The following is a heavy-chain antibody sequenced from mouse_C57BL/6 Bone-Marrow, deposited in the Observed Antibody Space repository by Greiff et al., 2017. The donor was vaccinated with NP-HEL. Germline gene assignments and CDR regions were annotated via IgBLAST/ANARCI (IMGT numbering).Heavy chain of an antibody. D-gene: IGHD1-1*01. CDR2: INPSSGYT. CDR1: GYTFTSYT. J-gene: IGHJ2*01. CDR3: ARLMDGRDFDY. V-gene: IGHV1-4*01. Sequence: QVHVKQSGAELARPGASVKMSCKASGYTFTSYTMHWVKQRPGQGLEWIGYINPSSGYTKYNQKFKDKATLTADKSSSTAYMQLSSLTSEDSAVYYCARLMDGRDFDYWGQGTTLTVSS.